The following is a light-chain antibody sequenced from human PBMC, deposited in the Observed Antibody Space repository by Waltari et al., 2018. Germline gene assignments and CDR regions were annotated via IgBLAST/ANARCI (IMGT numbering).Light chain of an antibody. CDR3: SSYTSSIVV. V-gene: IGLV2-14*01. J-gene: IGLJ2*01. Sequence: QSALTPPASVSGSPGQAITIPCTGTSSDVVGYNYFSWYQQHPGKAPKLLIYEVSNRPSGVSNRFSGSKSGNTASLTISGLQAEDETDYYCSSYTSSIVVFGGGTKLTVL. CDR1: SSDVVGYNY. CDR2: EVS.